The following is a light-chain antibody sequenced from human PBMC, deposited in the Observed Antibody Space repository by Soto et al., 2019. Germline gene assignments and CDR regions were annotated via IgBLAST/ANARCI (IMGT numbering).Light chain of an antibody. Sequence: EIVMTQSPATLSVSPGERATLSCRASQSVSSNLAWYQQKPGQAPRLLIYDASTRATGIPARFSGSGSGTEFTLTISSLQSEDFAVYYCQQYGISPRTFGQGTKVEIK. CDR3: QQYGISPRT. J-gene: IGKJ1*01. CDR2: DAS. CDR1: QSVSSN. V-gene: IGKV3-15*01.